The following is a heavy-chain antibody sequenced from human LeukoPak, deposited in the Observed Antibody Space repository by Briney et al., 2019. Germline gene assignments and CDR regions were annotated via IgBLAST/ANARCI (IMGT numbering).Heavy chain of an antibody. CDR3: ARLKLGAYFDL. D-gene: IGHD3-16*01. CDR2: VYNSGDT. V-gene: IGHV4-59*08. CDR1: GGSTSSDY. Sequence: TSESLSLTCTVSGGSTSSDYWRWVRQSPGKGLEWVGYVYNSGDTGKNPSLKSRVTILLDTSKNQCSLKLTSVSAADTAVYYCARLKLGAYFDLWGRGTLDTVSS. J-gene: IGHJ2*01.